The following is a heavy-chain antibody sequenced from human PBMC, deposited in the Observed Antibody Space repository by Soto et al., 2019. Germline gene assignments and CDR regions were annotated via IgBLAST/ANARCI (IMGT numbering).Heavy chain of an antibody. V-gene: IGHV3-30-3*01. CDR3: ARDRSITTYYVMDV. Sequence: PGGSLRLSCAASGFTFSSYAMHWVRQAPGKGLEWVAVISYDGSNKYYADSVKGRFTISRDNSKNTLYLQMNSLRAEDTAVYYCARDRSITTYYVMDVWGQGTTVTVSS. J-gene: IGHJ6*02. CDR1: GFTFSSYA. CDR2: ISYDGSNK. D-gene: IGHD3-3*01.